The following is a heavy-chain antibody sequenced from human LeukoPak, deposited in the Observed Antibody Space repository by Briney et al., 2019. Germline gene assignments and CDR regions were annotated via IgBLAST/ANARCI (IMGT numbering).Heavy chain of an antibody. V-gene: IGHV4-59*11. CDR2: IYESGST. D-gene: IGHD6-13*01. CDR1: GGSIKSHY. J-gene: IGHJ6*02. Sequence: SETLSLTCTVSGGSIKSHYWSWIRQTPGKGLEWIGCIYESGSTYHNPSLKSRVAISVDMSKNQFSLKVSSVTGADTAVYYCARGGSSWSYAMDVWGQGTTVTVSS. CDR3: ARGGSSWSYAMDV.